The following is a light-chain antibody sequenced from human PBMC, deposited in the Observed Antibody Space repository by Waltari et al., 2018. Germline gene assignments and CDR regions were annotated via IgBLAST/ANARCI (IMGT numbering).Light chain of an antibody. CDR2: LGS. CDR1: QSLLYSDEYNY. J-gene: IGKJ1*01. V-gene: IGKV2-28*01. Sequence: DIVMTQSPLSLSVTPGEPAPISCRSGQSLLYSDEYNYLDWYQQKPGQSPQLLIYLGSNRASGVPERFSGSGSGTDFTLEITRVEAEDVAVYYCMQALQTPWTFGQGTRLEIK. CDR3: MQALQTPWT.